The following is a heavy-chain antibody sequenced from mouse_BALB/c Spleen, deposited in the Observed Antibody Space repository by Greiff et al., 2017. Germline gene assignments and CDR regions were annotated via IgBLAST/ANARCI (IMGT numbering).Heavy chain of an antibody. Sequence: QVQLQQPGAELVKPGASVKMSCKASGYTFTSYNMHWVKQTPGQGLEWIGAIYPGNGDTSYNQKFKGKATLTADKSSSTAYMQLSSLTSEDSAVYYCAKAYYGNWFAYWGQGTLVTVSA. D-gene: IGHD2-10*01. J-gene: IGHJ3*01. CDR1: GYTFTSYN. V-gene: IGHV1-12*01. CDR2: IYPGNGDT. CDR3: AKAYYGNWFAY.